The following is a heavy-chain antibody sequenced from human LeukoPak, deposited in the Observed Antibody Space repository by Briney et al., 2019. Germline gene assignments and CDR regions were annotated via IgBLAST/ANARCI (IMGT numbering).Heavy chain of an antibody. D-gene: IGHD2-2*01. CDR1: GYTFTGYD. CDR2: MNPNSGNT. Sequence: ASVKVSCKASGYTFTGYDINWVRQATGQGLEWMGWMNPNSGNTGYAQKFQGRVTITRNTSISTAYMELSSLRSEDTAVYYCARVPRYCSSTSCFMFDYWGQGTLVTVSS. CDR3: ARVPRYCSSTSCFMFDY. J-gene: IGHJ4*02. V-gene: IGHV1-8*03.